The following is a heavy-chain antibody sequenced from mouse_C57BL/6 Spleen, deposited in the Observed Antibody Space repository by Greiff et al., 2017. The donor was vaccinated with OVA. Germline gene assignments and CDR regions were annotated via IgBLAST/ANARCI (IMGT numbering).Heavy chain of an antibody. D-gene: IGHD1-1*02. Sequence: EVKLVESGGGLVKPGGSLKLSCAASGFTFSSYAMSWVRQTPENRLEWVATISDGGSYTYYTDNVKGRFTISRDNAKNNLYLQISHLKSEDTAMYYCARDGYSLVAMDYWGQGTSVTVSA. V-gene: IGHV5-4*01. CDR1: GFTFSSYA. CDR2: ISDGGSYT. J-gene: IGHJ4*01. CDR3: ARDGYSLVAMDY.